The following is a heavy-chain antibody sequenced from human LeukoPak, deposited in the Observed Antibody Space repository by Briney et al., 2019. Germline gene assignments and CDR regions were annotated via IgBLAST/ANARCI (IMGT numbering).Heavy chain of an antibody. CDR1: GFTFSLYD. D-gene: IGHD1-7*01. CDR2: IGTVGDT. V-gene: IGHV3-13*01. CDR3: TRDLREGTTPDASDI. J-gene: IGHJ3*02. Sequence: GGSLRLSCAASGFTFSLYDMHWVSQATGKSLEWVSGIGTVGDTYYADSVKGRFTISRENAKNSLFLQMDSLRVGDTAVYYCTRDLREGTTPDASDIWGQGTMVTVSS.